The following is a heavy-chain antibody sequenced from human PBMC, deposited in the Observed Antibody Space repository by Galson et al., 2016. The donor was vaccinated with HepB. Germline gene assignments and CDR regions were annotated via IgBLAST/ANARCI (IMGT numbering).Heavy chain of an antibody. Sequence: SVKVSCKASGYTFTDYYMHWVRQAPGQGLEWMGWINPNSGGTNYAQKFQGWVSMTRDTSISTVYMELSRLRSDDTAVYYCAREPISGFNDYGMDVWGQGTTVTVSS. J-gene: IGHJ6*02. D-gene: IGHD3-10*01. CDR3: AREPISGFNDYGMDV. CDR1: GYTFTDYY. V-gene: IGHV1-2*04. CDR2: INPNSGGT.